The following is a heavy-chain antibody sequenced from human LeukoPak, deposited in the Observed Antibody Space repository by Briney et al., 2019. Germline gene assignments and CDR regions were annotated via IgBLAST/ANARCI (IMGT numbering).Heavy chain of an antibody. V-gene: IGHV3-48*01. J-gene: IGHJ5*02. D-gene: IGHD6-13*01. Sequence: GGSLRLSCAASGLTFSSYSMNWVRQAPGKGLEWVSYISSSSSTIYYADSVTGRFTISRDNAKNSLYLQMNSLRAEDTAVYYCARELAEQQLAQNPWGQGILVTVSS. CDR3: ARELAEQQLAQNP. CDR1: GLTFSSYS. CDR2: ISSSSSTI.